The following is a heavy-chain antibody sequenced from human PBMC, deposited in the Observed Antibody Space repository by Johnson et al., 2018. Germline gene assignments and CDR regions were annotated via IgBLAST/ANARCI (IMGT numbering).Heavy chain of an antibody. Sequence: VQLVQSGGGLVQSGRSLRLSCAASGFMFNDYAMHWVRQAPGKGLEWVASITWDSVSIGYGDSVKGRFTISRDNSKNTLYLQMNSLRAEDTAAYYWARPLTIHYDRGSFDVLGQGTTVTISS. CDR1: GFMFNDYA. CDR3: ARPLTIHYDRGSFDV. J-gene: IGHJ3*01. V-gene: IGHV3-9*01. CDR2: ITWDSVSI. D-gene: IGHD3-22*01.